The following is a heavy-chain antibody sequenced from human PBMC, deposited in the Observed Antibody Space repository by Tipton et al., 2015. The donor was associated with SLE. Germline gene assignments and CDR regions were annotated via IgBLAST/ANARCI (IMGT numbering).Heavy chain of an antibody. CDR3: ARGTGTPLDY. CDR1: GGSISSGGYS. V-gene: IGHV4-30-2*01. J-gene: IGHJ4*02. CDR2: IYYSGST. Sequence: TLSLTCAVSGGSISSGGYSWSWIRQPPGKGLEWIGYIYYSGSTYYNPSLKSRVTISVDTSKNQFSLNLSSVTAADTAVYYCARGTGTPLDYWGQGTLVTASS. D-gene: IGHD1-1*01.